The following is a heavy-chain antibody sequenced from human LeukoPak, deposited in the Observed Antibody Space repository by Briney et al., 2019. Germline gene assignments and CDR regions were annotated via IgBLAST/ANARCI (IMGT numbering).Heavy chain of an antibody. Sequence: GGSLRLSCPASGCTFSSYSMNWVRQAPGKGLDGVSYISSRSSTIYYADSVKGRLTISRDNAKNALYLQMNSLRAEDTAVYYCARDLALYYYGSGSYFDYWGQGTLVTVSS. J-gene: IGHJ4*02. V-gene: IGHV3-48*01. CDR3: ARDLALYYYGSGSYFDY. CDR1: GCTFSSYS. CDR2: ISSRSSTI. D-gene: IGHD3-10*01.